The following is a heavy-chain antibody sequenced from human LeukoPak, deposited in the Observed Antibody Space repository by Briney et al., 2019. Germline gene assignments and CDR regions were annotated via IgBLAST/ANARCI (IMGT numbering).Heavy chain of an antibody. CDR2: IKQDGSEK. D-gene: IGHD3-22*01. CDR1: GFTFSSYW. Sequence: GGSLRLSCAASGFTFSSYWMSWVRQAPGKGLEWVANIKQDGSEKYYVDSVKGRFTISRDNAKNSLYLQMNSLRAEDTALYYCAKDISYDSSGYYYPDAFDIWGQGTMVTVSS. V-gene: IGHV3-7*03. J-gene: IGHJ3*02. CDR3: AKDISYDSSGYYYPDAFDI.